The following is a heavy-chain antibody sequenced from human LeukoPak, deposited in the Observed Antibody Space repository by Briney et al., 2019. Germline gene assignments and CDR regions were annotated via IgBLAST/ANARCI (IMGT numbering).Heavy chain of an antibody. Sequence: SETLSLTCTVSGGSISSSSYYWGWIRQPPGKGLEWIGSIYYSGSTYYNPSLKSRVTISVDTSKNQFSLKLSSVTAADTAVYYCARDQGYCSGGGCSDYWGQGTLVTVSS. CDR1: GGSISSSSYY. J-gene: IGHJ4*02. D-gene: IGHD2-15*01. CDR3: ARDQGYCSGGGCSDY. V-gene: IGHV4-39*07. CDR2: IYYSGST.